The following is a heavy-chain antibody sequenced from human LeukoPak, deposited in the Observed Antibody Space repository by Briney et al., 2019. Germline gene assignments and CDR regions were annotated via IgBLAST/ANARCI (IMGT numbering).Heavy chain of an antibody. CDR1: GFTFSSYA. CDR2: ISGSGGST. J-gene: IGHJ4*02. CDR3: AKSLNYGGNPSIDY. Sequence: GGSLRLSCAASGFTFSSYAMSWVRQAPGKGLEWVSAISGSGGSTYYADSVKGRFTISRDNSKNTLYLQMNSLRAEDTAVYYCAKSLNYGGNPSIDYWGQGTLVTVSS. V-gene: IGHV3-23*01. D-gene: IGHD4-23*01.